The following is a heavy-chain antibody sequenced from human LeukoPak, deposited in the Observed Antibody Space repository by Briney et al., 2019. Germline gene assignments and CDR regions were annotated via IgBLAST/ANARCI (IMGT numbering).Heavy chain of an antibody. CDR1: GYTLTSYA. CDR2: INTYSGNT. D-gene: IGHD2-21*02. J-gene: IGHJ4*02. Sequence: ASVKVSCKPSGYTLTSYAINWLRQAPGQGLEWMGWINTYSGNTNYAQKFQGRITMTIETSTSTAYMELRSLRSDDTAVYYCARGGSRVVTYGNFVSWGQGTLVTVSS. V-gene: IGHV1-18*01. CDR3: ARGGSRVVTYGNFVS.